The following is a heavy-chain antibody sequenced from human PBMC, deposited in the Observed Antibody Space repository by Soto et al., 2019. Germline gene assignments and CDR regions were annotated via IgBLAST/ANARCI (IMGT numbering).Heavy chain of an antibody. J-gene: IGHJ4*02. CDR1: EDTFRNYA. CDR3: ARGRMVIRDFDS. CDR2: INPNGGGT. V-gene: IGHV1-46*01. Sequence: ASVKVSCKASEDTFRNYAISWVRQAPGQGLEWMGLINPNGGGTIYARTFQGRLTLTSDTSTSTVDLELSSLRSGDTAVYFCARGRMVIRDFDSWGQGTLVTVSS. D-gene: IGHD2-15*01.